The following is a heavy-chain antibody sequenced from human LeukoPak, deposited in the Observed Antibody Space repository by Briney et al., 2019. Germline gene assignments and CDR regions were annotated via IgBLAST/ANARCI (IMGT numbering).Heavy chain of an antibody. CDR2: IRSSGSAI. V-gene: IGHV3-48*01. D-gene: IGHD2-8*01. CDR3: VRDQHALDH. J-gene: IGHJ4*02. Sequence: GGSLRLSCATSGFTFSSYSMNWVRQAPGKGLEWVSYIRSSGSAIYYADSVKGRFTISRDNAENSLYLQMNSLRVEDTAVYYCVRDQHALDHWGQGTLVTVSS. CDR1: GFTFSSYS.